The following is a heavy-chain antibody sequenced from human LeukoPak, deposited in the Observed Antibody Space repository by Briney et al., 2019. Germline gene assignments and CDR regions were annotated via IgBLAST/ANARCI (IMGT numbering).Heavy chain of an antibody. J-gene: IGHJ4*02. CDR1: GYSISSGYY. CDR2: IYHSGST. V-gene: IGHV4-38-2*02. CDR3: ARDDDCSGGSCYSIADY. D-gene: IGHD2-15*01. Sequence: ASETLSLTCAVSGYSISSGYYWGWIRPPPGKGLEWIGSIYHSGSTYYHPSLKRRVTISVDTSKNQFSLKLSSVTAADTAVYYCARDDDCSGGSCYSIADYWGQGTLVTVSS.